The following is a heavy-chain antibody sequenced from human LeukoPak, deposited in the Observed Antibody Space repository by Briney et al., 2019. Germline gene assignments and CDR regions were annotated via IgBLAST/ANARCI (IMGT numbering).Heavy chain of an antibody. V-gene: IGHV1-46*01. CDR1: GYTFTGYY. J-gene: IGHJ5*02. D-gene: IGHD3-9*01. Sequence: VASVKVSCKASGYTFTGYYMHWVRQAPGQGLEWMGIINPSGGSTSYAQKFQGRVTMTRDMSTSTVYMELSSLRSEDTAVYYCARGKGDILTGYFNWFDPWGQGTLVTVSS. CDR3: ARGKGDILTGYFNWFDP. CDR2: INPSGGST.